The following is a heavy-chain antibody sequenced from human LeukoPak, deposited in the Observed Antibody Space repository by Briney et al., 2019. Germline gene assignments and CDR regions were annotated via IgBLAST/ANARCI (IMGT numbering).Heavy chain of an antibody. Sequence: PSETLSLTCAVYGGSFSGYYWSWLRQPPGKGLEWIGEINHSGSTNYNPSLKSRVTISVDTSKNQFSLKLSSVTAADTAVYYCARGRFYDILTGYYKGFYHWFDPWGQGTLVTVSS. CDR3: ARGRFYDILTGYYKGFYHWFDP. J-gene: IGHJ5*02. CDR1: GGSFSGYY. D-gene: IGHD3-9*01. CDR2: INHSGST. V-gene: IGHV4-34*01.